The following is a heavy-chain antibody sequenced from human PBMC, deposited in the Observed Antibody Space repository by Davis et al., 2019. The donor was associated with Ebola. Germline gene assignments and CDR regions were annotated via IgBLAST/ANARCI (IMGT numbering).Heavy chain of an antibody. CDR1: GGSFSGYY. D-gene: IGHD3-16*01. Sequence: PSETLSLTCAVYGGSFSGYYWSWIRQSPGKGLEWIGETFHTGRTNYNPSLKSRVSISLDTSKNQFFLRLNSVTAADTAVYFCAALLGPQIHHGTFHYWGQGALVTVSS. J-gene: IGHJ4*02. CDR3: AALLGPQIHHGTFHY. CDR2: TFHTGRT. V-gene: IGHV4-34*12.